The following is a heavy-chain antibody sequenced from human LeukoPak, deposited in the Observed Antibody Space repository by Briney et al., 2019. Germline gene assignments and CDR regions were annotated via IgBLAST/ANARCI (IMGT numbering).Heavy chain of an antibody. V-gene: IGHV3-21*01. CDR3: ARGAPSAAAFDY. Sequence: GGSLRLSCAASGFTFSSYSMNWVRQAPGKGLEWVSSISSSSSYIYYADSVKGRFTISRDNAKNSLYLQMNSLRAEDTAVYYCARGAPSAAAFDYWGQGTLVTVSS. J-gene: IGHJ4*02. D-gene: IGHD3-16*01. CDR1: GFTFSSYS. CDR2: ISSSSSYI.